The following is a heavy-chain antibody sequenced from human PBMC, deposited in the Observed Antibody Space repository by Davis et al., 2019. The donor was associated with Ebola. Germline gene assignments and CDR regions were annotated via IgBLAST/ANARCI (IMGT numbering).Heavy chain of an antibody. CDR1: GGSISSSNW. Sequence: MPSETLSLTCAVSGGSISSSNWWSWVRQPPGKGLEWIGEIYHSGSTNYNPSLKSRVTISVDKSKNQFSLKLSSVTAADTAVYYCARHRDCSGGSCYRWNNWFDPWGQGTLVTVSS. CDR2: IYHSGST. J-gene: IGHJ5*02. D-gene: IGHD2-15*01. CDR3: ARHRDCSGGSCYRWNNWFDP. V-gene: IGHV4-4*02.